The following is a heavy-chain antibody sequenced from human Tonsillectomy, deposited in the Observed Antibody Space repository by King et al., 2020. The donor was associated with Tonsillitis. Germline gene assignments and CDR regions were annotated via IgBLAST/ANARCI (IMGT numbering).Heavy chain of an antibody. CDR1: GFTFSNYG. J-gene: IGHJ4*02. CDR2: IRDDGINK. D-gene: IGHD3-16*02. Sequence: VQLVESGGGVVQRGGSLRLSCIASGFTFSNYGMHWVRRAPGKGLEWVAYIRDDGINKYYADSVKGRFTISRDNSKSTLYLQMISLRAEDTAVYYCAAVVFDYWGQGTLVTVSS. CDR3: AAVVFDY. V-gene: IGHV3-30*02.